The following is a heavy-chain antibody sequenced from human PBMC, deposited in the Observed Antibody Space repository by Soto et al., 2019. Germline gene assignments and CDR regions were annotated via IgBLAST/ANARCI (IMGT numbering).Heavy chain of an antibody. CDR1: GDSVSNNGAA. CDR2: TYYRSQWHY. J-gene: IGHJ4*02. V-gene: IGHV6-1*01. CDR3: ARDPPDFNSGFDD. Sequence: SQTLSLTCAISGDSVSNNGAAWNWIRQSPSRGLEWLGRTYYRSQWHYDYATSVRSRITINPDTSKNQFSLQLNSVTPEDTAVYYCARDPPDFNSGFDDWGQGTLVTVSS. D-gene: IGHD1-26*01.